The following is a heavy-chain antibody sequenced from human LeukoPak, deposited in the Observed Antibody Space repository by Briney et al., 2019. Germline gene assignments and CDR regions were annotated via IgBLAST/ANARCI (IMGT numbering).Heavy chain of an antibody. V-gene: IGHV1-3*01. CDR3: ASRREYCSTTSCSATFDI. D-gene: IGHD2-2*01. CDR1: GYTFTTYA. J-gene: IGHJ3*02. Sequence: RASVKVSCKDSGYTFTTYAMHWVRQAPGQRLEWMGWINAGNGNTKYSQKFQGRVTITRDTSASTAYMELSSLRSEDTAVYYCASRREYCSTTSCSATFDIWGQGTMVTVSS. CDR2: INAGNGNT.